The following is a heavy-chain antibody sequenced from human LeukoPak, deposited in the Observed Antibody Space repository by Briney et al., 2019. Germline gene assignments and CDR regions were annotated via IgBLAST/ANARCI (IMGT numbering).Heavy chain of an antibody. Sequence: GASVKVSCKASGYTFTSYGISWVRQAPGQGLEWMGWISAYNGNTNYAQKLQGRVTMTRDTSISTAYMELSRLRSDDTAVYYCARDIVMVTYWFDPWGQGTLVTVSS. CDR3: ARDIVMVTYWFDP. V-gene: IGHV1-18*01. CDR1: GYTFTSYG. CDR2: ISAYNGNT. D-gene: IGHD5-18*01. J-gene: IGHJ5*02.